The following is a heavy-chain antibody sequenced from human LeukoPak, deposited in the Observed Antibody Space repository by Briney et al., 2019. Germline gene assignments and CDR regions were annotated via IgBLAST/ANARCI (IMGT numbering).Heavy chain of an antibody. CDR2: ISYDGSNK. V-gene: IGHV3-30-3*01. D-gene: IGHD4-23*01. CDR1: GFTFSSYA. J-gene: IGHJ3*02. Sequence: PGGSLRLSCAASGFTFSSYAMHWVRQAPGKGLEWVTVISYDGSNKYYADSVKGRFTISRDNSKNMLYLQMNSLRAEDTAVYYCASESGLNLGPSQNSNAFDIWGQGTMVTVSS. CDR3: ASESGLNLGPSQNSNAFDI.